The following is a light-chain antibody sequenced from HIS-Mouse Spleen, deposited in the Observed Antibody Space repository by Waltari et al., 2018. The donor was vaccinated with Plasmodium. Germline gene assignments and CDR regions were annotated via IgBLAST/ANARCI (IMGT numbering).Light chain of an antibody. J-gene: IGKJ1*01. CDR1: QSISSD. Sequence: DIQMTQSPSSLSASVGDRVTITCRASQSISSDLNWYKQKPGKAPKLLIYAASSLQSGVPSRFSGSGSGTDFTLTISSLQPEDFATYYCQQSYSTWTFGQGTKVEIK. CDR2: AAS. CDR3: QQSYSTWT. V-gene: IGKV1-39*01.